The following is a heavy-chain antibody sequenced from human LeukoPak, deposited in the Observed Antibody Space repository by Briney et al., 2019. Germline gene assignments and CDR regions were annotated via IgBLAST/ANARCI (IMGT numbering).Heavy chain of an antibody. CDR2: IYFSGST. D-gene: IGHD7-27*01. CDR3: ARDRGNWGLDY. V-gene: IGHV4-61*01. J-gene: IGHJ4*02. Sequence: PSETLSLTCTVSGGSISSSSYYWGWIRQPPGKGLEWLGYIYFSGSTNYNPSLKSRVTISVDTSKNQFSLKLSSVTAADTAVYYCARDRGNWGLDYWGQGILVTVSS. CDR1: GGSISSSSYY.